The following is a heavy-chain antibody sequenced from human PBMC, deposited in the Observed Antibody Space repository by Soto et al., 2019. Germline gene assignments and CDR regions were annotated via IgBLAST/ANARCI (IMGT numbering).Heavy chain of an antibody. J-gene: IGHJ4*02. CDR3: ARDGVDSSGWPDY. CDR1: GGTFSSYD. Sequence: QVQLVQSGAEVKKPGSSEKVSWKASGGTFSSYDISWVRRAPGQGLEWMGGIIPNFGTANYAQKFQGRVTITADESTSTAYMELSSLRSEATAVYYCARDGVDSSGWPDYWGQGTLVTVSS. CDR2: IIPNFGTA. V-gene: IGHV1-69*12. D-gene: IGHD6-19*01.